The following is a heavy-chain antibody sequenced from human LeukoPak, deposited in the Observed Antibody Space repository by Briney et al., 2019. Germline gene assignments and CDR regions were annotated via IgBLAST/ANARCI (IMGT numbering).Heavy chain of an antibody. CDR3: ARQEWLRHPAFDY. CDR1: GGSISSSSYY. V-gene: IGHV4-61*05. J-gene: IGHJ4*02. Sequence: SETLSLTCTVSGGSISSSSYYWSWIRQPPGKGLEWIGYIYYSGSTNYNPSLKSRVTISVDTPKNQFSLKLSSVTAADTAVYYCARQEWLRHPAFDYWGQGTLVTVSS. D-gene: IGHD5-12*01. CDR2: IYYSGST.